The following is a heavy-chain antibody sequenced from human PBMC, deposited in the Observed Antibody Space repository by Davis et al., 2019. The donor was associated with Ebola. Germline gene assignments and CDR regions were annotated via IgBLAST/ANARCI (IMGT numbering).Heavy chain of an antibody. V-gene: IGHV3-66*04. CDR2: IYRDGRT. Sequence: GGSLRLSCAASGFTFSSNSMNWVRQAPGKGLEWVSVIYRDGRTYHADSVKGRFTISRDNSKNTVYLQMNSLRAEDTAVYYCTRHVSGDFWYFDLWGRGTLVTVSS. J-gene: IGHJ2*01. D-gene: IGHD4-17*01. CDR1: GFTFSSNS. CDR3: TRHVSGDFWYFDL.